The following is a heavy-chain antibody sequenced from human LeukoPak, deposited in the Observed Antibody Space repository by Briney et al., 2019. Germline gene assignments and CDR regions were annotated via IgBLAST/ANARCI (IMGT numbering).Heavy chain of an antibody. CDR1: GFTFSSYA. J-gene: IGHJ4*02. Sequence: GGALRLSCAASGFTFSSYAMHWVRQAPGKGLEWVAVISYDGSNKYYADSVKGRFTISRDNSKNTLYLQMNSLRAEDTAVYYCATYYYDSSGYFNSYYFDYWGQGTLVTVSS. D-gene: IGHD3-22*01. CDR2: ISYDGSNK. V-gene: IGHV3-30-3*01. CDR3: ATYYYDSSGYFNSYYFDY.